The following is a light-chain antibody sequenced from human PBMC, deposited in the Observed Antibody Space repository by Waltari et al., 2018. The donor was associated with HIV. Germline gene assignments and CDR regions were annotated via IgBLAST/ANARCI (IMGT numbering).Light chain of an antibody. CDR2: EVN. J-gene: IGLJ2*01. Sequence: QSALTQPPSASGSPGQSVTISCTGTSSDVGGFDYVSWYHQQPPKAPKLYLYEVNTRPSGVPARFSGSKSGNTASLTVSGLQPEDEGDYYCSSYKDANDVVFGGGTKLTVL. V-gene: IGLV2-8*01. CDR3: SSYKDANDVV. CDR1: SSDVGGFDY.